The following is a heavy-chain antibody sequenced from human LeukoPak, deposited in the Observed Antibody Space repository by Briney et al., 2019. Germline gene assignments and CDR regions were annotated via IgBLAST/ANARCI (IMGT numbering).Heavy chain of an antibody. CDR2: ISGGSTST. CDR3: ARNTPSLSTNGMDV. Sequence: GGSLRLSCVASGFTVSSNYMSWVRQAPGKGLEWVSVISGGSTSTFYADSVKGRFTISRDNAKNSLYLQMDSLRAEDTAVYYCARNTPSLSTNGMDVWGQGTTVTVSS. D-gene: IGHD3-3*02. J-gene: IGHJ6*02. CDR1: GFTVSSNY. V-gene: IGHV3-21*01.